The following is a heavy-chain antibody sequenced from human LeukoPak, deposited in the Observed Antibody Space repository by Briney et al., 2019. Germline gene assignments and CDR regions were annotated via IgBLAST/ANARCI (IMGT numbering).Heavy chain of an antibody. J-gene: IGHJ5*02. V-gene: IGHV1-24*01. CDR2: FDPEDGET. CDR3: ARWERGHSWFDP. D-gene: IGHD1-26*01. Sequence: ASVKVSCKVSGYTLTELSMHWVRQAPGKGLEWMGGFDPEDGETIYAQKFQGRVTMTEDTSTDTAYMELSSLRSEDTAVYYCARWERGHSWFDPWGQGTLVTVSS. CDR1: GYTLTELS.